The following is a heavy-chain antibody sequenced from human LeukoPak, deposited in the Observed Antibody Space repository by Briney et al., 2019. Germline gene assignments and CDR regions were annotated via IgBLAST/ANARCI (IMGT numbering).Heavy chain of an antibody. D-gene: IGHD1-14*01. J-gene: IGHJ6*03. Sequence: GGSLRLSCAASGFTFSSYWMHWVRQAPGKGLMWVSRINSDGSSTSYADSVKGRFTISRDNAKNTLYLQMNSLRAEDTAVYYCARAPPEGSSYMDVWGKGTTVTFSS. CDR2: INSDGSST. CDR3: ARAPPEGSSYMDV. V-gene: IGHV3-74*01. CDR1: GFTFSSYW.